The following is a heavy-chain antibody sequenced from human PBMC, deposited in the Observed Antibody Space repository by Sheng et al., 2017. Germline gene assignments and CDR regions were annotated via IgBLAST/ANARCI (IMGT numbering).Heavy chain of an antibody. V-gene: IGHV3-33*01. J-gene: IGHJ6*02. Sequence: QVQLVESGGGVVQPGRSLRLSCAASGFTFSSYGMHWVRQAPGKGLEWVAVIWYDGSNKYYADSVKGRFTISRDNSKNTLYLQMNSLRAEDTAVYYCARDLFKYSGYDNYYYYGMDVWGQGTTVTVSS. CDR2: IWYDGSNK. CDR3: ARDLFKYSGYDNYYYYGMDV. D-gene: IGHD5-12*01. CDR1: GFTFSSYG.